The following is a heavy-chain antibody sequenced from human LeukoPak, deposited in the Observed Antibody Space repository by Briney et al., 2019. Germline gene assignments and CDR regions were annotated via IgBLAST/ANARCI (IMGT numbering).Heavy chain of an antibody. J-gene: IGHJ4*02. CDR3: ARSRVWSDYWGYFDY. D-gene: IGHD3-3*01. CDR2: IYHSGST. Sequence: SETLSLTCTVSGGSISSYYWSWVRQPPGKGLVWIGYIYHSGSTNYNPSLKSRVNLSVDMAKNQISLKMSSVTAADTAVYYCARSRVWSDYWGYFDYWGQGTLVTVSS. CDR1: GGSISSYY. V-gene: IGHV4-59*01.